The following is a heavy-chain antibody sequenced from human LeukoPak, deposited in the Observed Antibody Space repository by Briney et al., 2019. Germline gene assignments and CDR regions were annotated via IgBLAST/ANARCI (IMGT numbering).Heavy chain of an antibody. Sequence: SEAPSLTCTVSGGSTTSSSYYWVWIRQPPGEGLEWIGSMFHGGSTYDNPSLKSRVTISGDTSKNQFSLKLTSVIATDTAIYYCARAFSSGYWFDPWGQGTLVTVSS. D-gene: IGHD3-22*01. V-gene: IGHV4-39*01. CDR1: GGSTTSSSYY. CDR3: ARAFSSGYWFDP. CDR2: MFHGGST. J-gene: IGHJ5*02.